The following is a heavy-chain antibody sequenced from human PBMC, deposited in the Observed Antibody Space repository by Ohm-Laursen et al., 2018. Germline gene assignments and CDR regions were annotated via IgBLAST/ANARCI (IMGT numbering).Heavy chain of an antibody. V-gene: IGHV3-23*01. CDR3: AKGDCSSGSCCLDC. CDR1: GFTFSSYA. J-gene: IGHJ4*02. Sequence: GSLRLSCAASGFTFSSYAMSWVRQAPGKGLEWVSIISGSGGSTYYADSVKGWFTISRDNSKNTLYLQMNSLRAEDTAVYYCAKGDCSSGSCCLDCWGRGTLVTVSS. D-gene: IGHD2-15*01. CDR2: ISGSGGST.